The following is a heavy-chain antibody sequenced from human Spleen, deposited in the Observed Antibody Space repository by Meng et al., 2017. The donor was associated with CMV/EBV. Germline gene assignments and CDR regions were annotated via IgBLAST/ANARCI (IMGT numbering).Heavy chain of an antibody. CDR1: RFHFDDHG. J-gene: IGHJ4*02. Sequence: AAFRFHFDDHGLNWVRQAPGRVLEWVSNINWNGGGTGYADTVKSRFNISRDNAKNSLYLQMNSLRAEDTAVYYCANNILATIWPGDYWGQGTLVTVSS. V-gene: IGHV3-20*04. D-gene: IGHD5-12*01. CDR3: ANNILATIWPGDY. CDR2: INWNGGGT.